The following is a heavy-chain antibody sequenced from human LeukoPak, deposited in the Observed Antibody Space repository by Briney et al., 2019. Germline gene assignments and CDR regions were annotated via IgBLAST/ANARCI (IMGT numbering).Heavy chain of an antibody. J-gene: IGHJ4*02. CDR1: GFTFSSYG. CDR2: IWYDGSNK. D-gene: IGHD1-26*01. V-gene: IGHV3-33*01. CDR3: ARVGGGGSYYLIDY. Sequence: GGSLRLSCAASGFTFSSYGMHWVRQAPGKGLEWVAVIWYDGSNKYHADSVKGRFTISRDNSKNTLYLQMNSLRAEDTAVYYCARVGGGGSYYLIDYWGQGTLVTVSS.